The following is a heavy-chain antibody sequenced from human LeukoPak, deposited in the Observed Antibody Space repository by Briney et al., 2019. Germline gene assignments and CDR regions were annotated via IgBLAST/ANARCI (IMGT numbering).Heavy chain of an antibody. D-gene: IGHD2-2*01. V-gene: IGHV4-59*12. J-gene: IGHJ4*02. CDR2: IYYSGST. CDR1: GGSISSYY. Sequence: PSETLSLTCTVSGGSISSYYWSWIRQPPGKGLEWVGYIYYSGSTNYNPSLKSRVTISVDTSKNQFSLKLSSVTAADTAVYYCARDKRYCSSTSCRPHWGQGTLVTVSS. CDR3: ARDKRYCSSTSCRPH.